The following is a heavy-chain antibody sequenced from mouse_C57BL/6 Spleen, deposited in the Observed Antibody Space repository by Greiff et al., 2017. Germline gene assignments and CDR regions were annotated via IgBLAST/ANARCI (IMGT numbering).Heavy chain of an antibody. V-gene: IGHV1-52*01. CDR3: AGVSGSSFPWFAY. CDR2: IDPSDSET. CDR1: GYTFTSYW. Sequence: QVQLQQPGAELVRPGSSVKLSCKASGYTFTSYWMHWVKQRPIQGLEWIGNIDPSDSETHYNQKFKDKATLTVDKSSSTAYMQLSSLTSEDSAVYDCAGVSGSSFPWFAYWGQGTLVTVSA. D-gene: IGHD1-1*01. J-gene: IGHJ3*01.